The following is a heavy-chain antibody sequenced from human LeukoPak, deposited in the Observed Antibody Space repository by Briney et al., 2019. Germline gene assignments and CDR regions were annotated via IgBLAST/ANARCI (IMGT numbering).Heavy chain of an antibody. J-gene: IGHJ6*02. V-gene: IGHV3-23*01. CDR2: IFGSVGAT. Sequence: GGSLRLSCVDSGVTSSSYAMSSGREAPGKGLEWVSAIFGSVGATSSADPVKGRFTISRDNSKNKLYLQMNSLRAEDTAVYYCAKAKFDWLDYYGMDVWGQGTTVTVSS. D-gene: IGHD3-9*01. CDR1: GVTSSSYA. CDR3: AKAKFDWLDYYGMDV.